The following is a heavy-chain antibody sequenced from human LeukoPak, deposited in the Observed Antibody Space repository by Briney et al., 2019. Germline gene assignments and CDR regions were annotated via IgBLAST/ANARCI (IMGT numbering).Heavy chain of an antibody. D-gene: IGHD6-6*01. V-gene: IGHV3-23*01. CDR1: GFTFSSYA. CDR2: ISGSGGST. J-gene: IGHJ6*03. CDR3: AKSGYSSSDYYYYMDV. Sequence: GGSLRLSYAASGFTFSSYAMSWVRQAPGKGLEWVSAISGSGGSTYYADSVKGRFTISRDNSKNTLYLQMNSLRAEDTAVYYCAKSGYSSSDYYYYMDVWGKGTTVTVSS.